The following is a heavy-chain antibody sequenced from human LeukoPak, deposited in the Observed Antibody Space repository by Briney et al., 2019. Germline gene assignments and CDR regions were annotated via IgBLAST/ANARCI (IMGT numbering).Heavy chain of an antibody. V-gene: IGHV4-59*08. CDR1: GGSTSGYY. CDR2: IHYSGST. J-gene: IGHJ4*02. CDR3: ARMYSSSSYFDY. Sequence: SETLSLTCTVSGGSTSGYYWNWVRQPPGKGLEWIWYIHYSGSTKYNPSLKSRVTISVDTSKNLSSMKLTSVTAADTAVYYCARMYSSSSYFDYWGQGTLVTVSS. D-gene: IGHD6-6*01.